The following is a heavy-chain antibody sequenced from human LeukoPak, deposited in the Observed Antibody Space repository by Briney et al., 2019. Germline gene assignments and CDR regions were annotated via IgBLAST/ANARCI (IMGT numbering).Heavy chain of an antibody. CDR2: ISWNSDTI. J-gene: IGHJ3*02. V-gene: IGHV3-9*01. D-gene: IGHD3-10*01. Sequence: QPGRSLRLSCAASGFTFDDYAMYWVRQAPGKGGEGVSDISWNSDTIGQADSVKGRFTISRDNAKNSLYLQMNSLGAEDTALYYCAKDMKTYYGSGLRHGAFVIWGQGTMLTVPS. CDR3: AKDMKTYYGSGLRHGAFVI. CDR1: GFTFDDYA.